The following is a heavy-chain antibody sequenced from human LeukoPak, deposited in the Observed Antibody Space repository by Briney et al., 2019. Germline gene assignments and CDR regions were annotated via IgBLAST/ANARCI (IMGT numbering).Heavy chain of an antibody. J-gene: IGHJ4*02. D-gene: IGHD3-16*01. CDR1: GGSISSYY. CDR2: MYYSGST. CDR3: ARAWATDYFDY. Sequence: LSATLSLTCTVSGGSISSYYWSWIRQPPGKGLEWIGHMYYSGSTNHNPSLKSRVTISVDTSRNQFSLKLSSVTAADTAVYYCARAWATDYFDYWGQGTLVTVSS. V-gene: IGHV4-59*01.